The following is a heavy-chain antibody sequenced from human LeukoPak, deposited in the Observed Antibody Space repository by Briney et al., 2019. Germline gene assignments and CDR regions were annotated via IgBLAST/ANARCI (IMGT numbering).Heavy chain of an antibody. D-gene: IGHD3-10*01. Sequence: GASVKVSCKASGYTFTSYGISWVRQAPGQGLEWMGWISAYNGNTNYAQKLQGRVTMTTDTSTSTAYMELRSLRSDDTAVYYCARDRVFRLWFGEGGMDVWGKGTTVAVSS. V-gene: IGHV1-18*01. CDR1: GYTFTSYG. J-gene: IGHJ6*04. CDR3: ARDRVFRLWFGEGGMDV. CDR2: ISAYNGNT.